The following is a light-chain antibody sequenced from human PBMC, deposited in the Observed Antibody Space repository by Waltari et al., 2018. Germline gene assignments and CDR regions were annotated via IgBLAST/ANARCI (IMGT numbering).Light chain of an antibody. V-gene: IGLV2-23*01. CDR1: SSDCGSYNL. Sequence: QSALTQPASVSGSPGQSITISCTGTSSDCGSYNLVSWYQQYPGKAPKLMIYEGSKRPSGVSNRFSGSKSGNTASLTISGLQAEDEADYYCCSYAGSSTFYVFGTGTKVTVL. CDR2: EGS. J-gene: IGLJ1*01. CDR3: CSYAGSSTFYV.